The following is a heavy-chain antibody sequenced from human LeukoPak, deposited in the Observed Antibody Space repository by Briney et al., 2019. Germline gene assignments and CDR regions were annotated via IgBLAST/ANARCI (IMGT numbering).Heavy chain of an antibody. CDR2: IRYDGSNK. J-gene: IGHJ4*02. Sequence: GGSLRLSCAASGFTFSSYGMHWVRQAPGKGLEWVAFIRYDGSNKYYADSVKGRFTISRDNSKNTLYLQMNSLRAEDTAVYYCPKGGGGYSYGYPPNEAGFDYWGQGTLVTVSS. CDR1: GFTFSSYG. D-gene: IGHD5-18*01. CDR3: PKGGGGYSYGYPPNEAGFDY. V-gene: IGHV3-30*02.